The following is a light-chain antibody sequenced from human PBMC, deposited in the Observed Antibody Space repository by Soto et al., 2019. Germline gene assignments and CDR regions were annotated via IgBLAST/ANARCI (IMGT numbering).Light chain of an antibody. V-gene: IGLV7-46*01. CDR2: HIN. CDR3: LLSYTAGRV. Sequence: QAVVTQEPSLTVSPGGTVTLTCGSSTGAVTSGHFPYWFQQKPGQAPRTLIYHINNKYSWTPARFSGSLLGGKAALTLSGAQLEDEAEYFCLLSYTAGRVFGGGTKVTVL. CDR1: TGAVTSGHF. J-gene: IGLJ2*01.